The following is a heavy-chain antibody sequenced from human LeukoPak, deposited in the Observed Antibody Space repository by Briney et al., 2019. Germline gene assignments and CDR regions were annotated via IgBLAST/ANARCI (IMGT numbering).Heavy chain of an antibody. CDR3: AKGRSFTFGGVIGPYDY. V-gene: IGHV3-9*01. CDR1: GFTFSDYY. CDR2: ISWNSNSM. J-gene: IGHJ4*02. Sequence: GGSLRLSCAASGFTFSDYYMSWIRQAPGKGLEWVSGISWNSNSMAYAGSVKGRFTISRDNAKKSLYLQMNSLRAEDTALYYCAKGRSFTFGGVIGPYDYWGQGTLGTVSS. D-gene: IGHD3-16*01.